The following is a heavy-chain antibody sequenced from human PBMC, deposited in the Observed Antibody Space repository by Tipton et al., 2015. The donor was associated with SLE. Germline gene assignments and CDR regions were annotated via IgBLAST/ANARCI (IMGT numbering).Heavy chain of an antibody. CDR3: AKEGMTMTRTFYYYYMDV. CDR2: ISYDGSNK. CDR1: GFTFSSYG. V-gene: IGHV3-30*18. J-gene: IGHJ6*03. D-gene: IGHD1-14*01. Sequence: RSLRLSCAASGFTFSSYGMHWVRQAPGKGLEWVAVISYDGSNKYYSDSVKGRFTISRDNSKNTLYLQMNSLRTEDTAVYYCAKEGMTMTRTFYYYYMDVWGKGTTVTVSS.